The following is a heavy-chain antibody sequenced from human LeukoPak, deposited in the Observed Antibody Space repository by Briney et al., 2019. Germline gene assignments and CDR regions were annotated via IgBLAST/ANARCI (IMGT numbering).Heavy chain of an antibody. J-gene: IGHJ4*02. CDR2: IIPIFGIA. CDR1: GGTFSSYA. D-gene: IGHD3-22*01. CDR3: ARGGRYYYDSSGYYDY. V-gene: IGHV1-69*04. Sequence: SVTVSCKASGGTFSSYAISWVRQAPGQGLEWMGRIIPIFGIANYAQKFQGRVTITADKSTSTAYMELSSLRSEDTAVYYCARGGRYYYDSSGYYDYWGQGTLVTVSS.